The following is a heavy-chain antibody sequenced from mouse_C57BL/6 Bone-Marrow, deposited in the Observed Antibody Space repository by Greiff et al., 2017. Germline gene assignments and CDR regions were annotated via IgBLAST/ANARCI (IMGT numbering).Heavy chain of an antibody. V-gene: IGHV1-50*01. J-gene: IGHJ3*01. Sequence: QVQLQQPGAELVKPGASVKLSCKASGYTFTSYWMQWVKQRPGQGLEWIGEIDPSDSYTNYHQKFKGKATLTVDTSSSTAYMQLSSLTSEDSAVYYCARGGVITRDWGQGTLVTVSA. D-gene: IGHD1-1*01. CDR2: IDPSDSYT. CDR1: GYTFTSYW. CDR3: ARGGVITRD.